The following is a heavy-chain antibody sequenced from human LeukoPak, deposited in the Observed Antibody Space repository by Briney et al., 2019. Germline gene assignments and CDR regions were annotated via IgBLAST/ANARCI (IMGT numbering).Heavy chain of an antibody. CDR3: ARDPAKFWSGHDY. Sequence: GGSLRLSCSASGFTFSSYGMHWVRQAPGKGLEWVAVISYDGSNKYYADSVKGRFTISRDNSKNTLYVQMNSLRAEDTAVYYCARDPAKFWSGHDYWGQGTLVTVSS. V-gene: IGHV3-30*03. D-gene: IGHD3-3*01. J-gene: IGHJ4*02. CDR2: ISYDGSNK. CDR1: GFTFSSYG.